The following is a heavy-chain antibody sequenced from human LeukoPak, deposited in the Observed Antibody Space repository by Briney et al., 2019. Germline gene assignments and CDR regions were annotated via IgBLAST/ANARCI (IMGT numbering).Heavy chain of an antibody. CDR2: ISSSVGRT. CDR3: ASQHYFGSGSVRGWFDP. D-gene: IGHD3-10*01. Sequence: GGSLRLSCAASGFTFSSYAMSWVRQAPGKGLKWVSAISSSVGRTYYADSVKGRFTISRDNSKNTLYLQMNSLRAEDTAVYYCASQHYFGSGSVRGWFDPWGQGTLVTVSS. J-gene: IGHJ5*02. CDR1: GFTFSSYA. V-gene: IGHV3-23*01.